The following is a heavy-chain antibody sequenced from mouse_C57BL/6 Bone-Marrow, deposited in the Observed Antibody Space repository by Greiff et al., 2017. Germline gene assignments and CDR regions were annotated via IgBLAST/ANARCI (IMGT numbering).Heavy chain of an antibody. CDR3: ARWDSNPFAY. Sequence: QVQLQQPGAELVKPGASVKLSCKASGYTFTSYWMPWVKQRPGQGLEWIGMIHPNGGSTNYNEKFKGKATLTVDKSSSTAYMQLSSLTSEDSAVYYCARWDSNPFAYWGQGTLLTVSA. CDR2: IHPNGGST. CDR1: GYTFTSYW. V-gene: IGHV1-64*01. D-gene: IGHD2-5*01. J-gene: IGHJ3*01.